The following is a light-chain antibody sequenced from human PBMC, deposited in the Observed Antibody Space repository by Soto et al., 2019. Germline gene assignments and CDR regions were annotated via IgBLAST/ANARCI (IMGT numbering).Light chain of an antibody. V-gene: IGKV3-15*01. CDR2: GAS. Sequence: EIVMTQSPATLSVSPGERATLSCRASQSVSSNLAWYQQKPGQAPRLLIYGASTRATGIPARFSGSGSATDFTITISRLEPEDCAVYYCQKYGRSLQAFGPGTKVDIK. J-gene: IGKJ3*01. CDR3: QKYGRSLQA. CDR1: QSVSSN.